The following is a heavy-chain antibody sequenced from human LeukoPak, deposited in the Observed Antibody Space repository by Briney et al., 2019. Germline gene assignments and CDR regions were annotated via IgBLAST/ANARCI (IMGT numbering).Heavy chain of an antibody. CDR2: INHSGST. Sequence: PSETLSLTCAVYGGSFSGYYWSWIRQPPGKGLEWIGEINHSGSTNYNPSLKSRVTISVDTSKNQFSLKLSSVTAADTAVYYCARRRIAVAGPLYWYFDLWGRGTLVTVSS. D-gene: IGHD6-19*01. J-gene: IGHJ2*01. CDR3: ARRRIAVAGPLYWYFDL. CDR1: GGSFSGYY. V-gene: IGHV4-34*01.